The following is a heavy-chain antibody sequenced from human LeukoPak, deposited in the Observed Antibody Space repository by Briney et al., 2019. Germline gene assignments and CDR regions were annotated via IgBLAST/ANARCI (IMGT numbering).Heavy chain of an antibody. V-gene: IGHV3-11*01. CDR3: ARAPEGNVVVPAAPFDY. J-gene: IGHJ4*02. CDR2: ISSSGSTI. D-gene: IGHD2-2*01. Sequence: GGSLRLSCAASGFTFSDYYMSWIRQAPGKGLEWVSYISSSGSTIYYADSVKGRFTISRDNAKNSLYLQMNSLRAEDTAVYYCARAPEGNVVVPAAPFDYWGQGTLVTVSS. CDR1: GFTFSDYY.